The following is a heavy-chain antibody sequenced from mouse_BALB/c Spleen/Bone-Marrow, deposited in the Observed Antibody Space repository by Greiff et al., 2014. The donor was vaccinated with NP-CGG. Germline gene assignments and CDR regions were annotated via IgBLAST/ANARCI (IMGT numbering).Heavy chain of an antibody. CDR2: ILPGSGST. CDR1: GYTFSSYW. Sequence: QVQLQQSGAELMKPGASVKISCKATGYTFSSYWIEWVKQRPGHGLEWIGEILPGSGSTNYNEKFKGKATFTADTSSNTAYMQLSSLTSKDSAVYYCARRGYDGAYWGQGTLVTVSA. V-gene: IGHV1-9*01. J-gene: IGHJ3*01. CDR3: ARRGYDGAY. D-gene: IGHD2-14*01.